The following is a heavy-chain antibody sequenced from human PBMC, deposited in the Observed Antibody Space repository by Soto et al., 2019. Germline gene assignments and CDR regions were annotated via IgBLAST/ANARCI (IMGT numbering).Heavy chain of an antibody. Sequence: QVQLVESGGGVVQPGRSLRLSCAASGFTFSSYGMHWVRQAPGKGLEWVAVIWYDGSNKYYADSVKGRFTISRDNSKNTLYLQMNSPRAEDTAVYYCARVGINDYGDYNNWYFDLWGRGTLVTVSS. CDR2: IWYDGSNK. V-gene: IGHV3-33*01. CDR3: ARVGINDYGDYNNWYFDL. D-gene: IGHD4-17*01. CDR1: GFTFSSYG. J-gene: IGHJ2*01.